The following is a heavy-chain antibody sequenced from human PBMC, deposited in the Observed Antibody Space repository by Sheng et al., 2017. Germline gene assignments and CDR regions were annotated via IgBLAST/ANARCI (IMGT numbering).Heavy chain of an antibody. CDR2: ISWDGGGT. CDR3: AKDMGDYAIRNYYYGMDV. J-gene: IGHJ6*04. D-gene: IGHD4-17*01. CDR1: GFTFDDYT. Sequence: EVQLVESGGVVVQPGGSLRLSCAASGFTFDDYTMHWVRHAPGKGLEWVSLISWDGGGTYYADSVKYRFTISRDNSKNSLYLQMSSLRTEDTAFYYCAKDMGDYAIRNYYYGMDVWGKGTTVTV. V-gene: IGHV3-43*01.